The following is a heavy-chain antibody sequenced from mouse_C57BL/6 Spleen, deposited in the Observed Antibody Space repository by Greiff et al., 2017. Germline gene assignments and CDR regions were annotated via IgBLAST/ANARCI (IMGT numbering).Heavy chain of an antibody. CDR2: LWSGGST. CDR1: GFSLTSYG. D-gene: IGHD1-1*01. Sequence: VQLQQSGPGLVQPSQSLSITCTVSGFSLTSYGVHWVRQSPGKGLEWLGVLWSGGSTDYNAAFISRLSISKDNSKSQVFFKVNSLQADDTAIYYCARYASYYYGSSYENAMDYWGQGTSVTVSS. J-gene: IGHJ4*01. CDR3: ARYASYYYGSSYENAMDY. V-gene: IGHV2-2*01.